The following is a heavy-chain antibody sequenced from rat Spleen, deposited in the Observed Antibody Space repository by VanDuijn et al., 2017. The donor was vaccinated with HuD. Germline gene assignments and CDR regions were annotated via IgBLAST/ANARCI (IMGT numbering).Heavy chain of an antibody. D-gene: IGHD4-3*01. CDR1: GFSLTDYS. CDR2: IQSGGST. V-gene: IGHV2-19*01. CDR3: TRGFGA. J-gene: IGHJ4*01. Sequence: QVQLKESGPGLVQPSQTLSLTCTVSGFSLTDYSVHWVRQPPGKGLEWMGRIQSGGSTDYNSALKSRLSISRDTDKSQVVLKMNSLQTEDTAIYFCTRGFGAWGQGASVTVSS.